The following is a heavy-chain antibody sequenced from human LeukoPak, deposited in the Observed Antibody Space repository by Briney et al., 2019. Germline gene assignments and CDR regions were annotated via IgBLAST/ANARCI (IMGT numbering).Heavy chain of an antibody. V-gene: IGHV4-31*03. CDR3: ARGETARRDFDY. Sequence: SETLSLTCTVSGGSISSGGYYWSWIRQHPGKGLEWIGYIYYSGSTYYNPSHKSRVTISVDTSKNQFSLKLSSVTAADTAVYYCARGETARRDFDYWGQGTLVTVSS. CDR2: IYYSGST. J-gene: IGHJ4*02. D-gene: IGHD5-18*01. CDR1: GGSISSGGYY.